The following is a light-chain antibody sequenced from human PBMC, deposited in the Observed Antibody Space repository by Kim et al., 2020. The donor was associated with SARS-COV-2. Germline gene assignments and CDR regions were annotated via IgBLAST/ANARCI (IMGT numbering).Light chain of an antibody. CDR1: QSISSW. Sequence: SASVGDGVTITCRASQSISSWLAWYQQKPGKAPKLLIYDASSLESGVPSRFSGSGSGTEFTLTISSLQPDDFATYYCQQYNSYPYTFGQGTKLEIK. CDR2: DAS. J-gene: IGKJ2*01. CDR3: QQYNSYPYT. V-gene: IGKV1-5*01.